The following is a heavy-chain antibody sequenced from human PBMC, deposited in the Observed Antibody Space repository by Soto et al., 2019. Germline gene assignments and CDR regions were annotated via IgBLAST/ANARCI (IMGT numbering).Heavy chain of an antibody. CDR3: ARRTTGPAGLYYFDY. Sequence: ASVKVSCKASGYTFTSYAMHWVRQAPGQRLEWMGWINAGNGNTKYSQKFQGRVTITRDTSASTAYMELSSLRSEDTAVYYCARRTTGPAGLYYFDYRGQGTLVTVSS. V-gene: IGHV1-3*01. CDR1: GYTFTSYA. CDR2: INAGNGNT. D-gene: IGHD6-25*01. J-gene: IGHJ4*02.